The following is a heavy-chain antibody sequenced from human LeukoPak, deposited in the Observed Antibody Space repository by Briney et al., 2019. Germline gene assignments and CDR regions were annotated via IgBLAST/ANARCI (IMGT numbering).Heavy chain of an antibody. D-gene: IGHD3-9*01. CDR2: IYHSGSI. V-gene: IGHV4-4*02. J-gene: IGHJ4*02. CDR1: GGSISSRNW. Sequence: SETLSLTCAVSGGSISSRNWWSWVRQPPRKGLEWIGEIYHSGSINYNPSLKSRVTISVDKSKNQLSLRLTSVTAADTAVYYCARFSPSYYDILTGYNDLDYWGQGTLVTVSS. CDR3: ARFSPSYYDILTGYNDLDY.